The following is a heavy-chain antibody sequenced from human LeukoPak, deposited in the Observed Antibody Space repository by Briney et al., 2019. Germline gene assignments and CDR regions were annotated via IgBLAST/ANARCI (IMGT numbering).Heavy chain of an antibody. CDR3: ARDLRGYSYSYSDY. CDR1: GYTFTSYG. CDR2: ISAYNGNT. V-gene: IGHV1-18*01. D-gene: IGHD5-18*01. J-gene: IGHJ4*02. Sequence: GASVKVSCKASGYTFTSYGISWVRQPPGQGLECMGWISAYNGNTNYAQKLQGRVTMTTDTSTSTAYMELRGLKSDDTAVYYCARDLRGYSYSYSDYWGQGTLVTVSS.